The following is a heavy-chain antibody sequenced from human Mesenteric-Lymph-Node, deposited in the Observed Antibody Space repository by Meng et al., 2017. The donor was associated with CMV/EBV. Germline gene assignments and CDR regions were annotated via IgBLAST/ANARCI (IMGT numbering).Heavy chain of an antibody. Sequence: GESLKISCAASGFTFSSYGMHWVRQAPGKGLEWVAFIRYDGSNKYYADSVKGRFTISRDNSKNKLYLQMNSLRAEDTAVYYCAKDRSRRGGSRRGGNYYYYGMDVWGQGTTVTVSS. CDR1: GFTFSSYG. V-gene: IGHV3-30*02. CDR2: IRYDGSNK. J-gene: IGHJ6*02. D-gene: IGHD3-16*01. CDR3: AKDRSRRGGSRRGGNYYYYGMDV.